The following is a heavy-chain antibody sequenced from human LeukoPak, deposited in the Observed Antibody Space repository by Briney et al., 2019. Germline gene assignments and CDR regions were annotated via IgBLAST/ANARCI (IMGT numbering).Heavy chain of an antibody. J-gene: IGHJ4*02. D-gene: IGHD6-19*01. CDR2: IWSDGSNK. CDR3: VKGPRPDITVAHTVEN. V-gene: IGHV3-33*06. Sequence: GGSLRLSCAASGSGFTFSSSGMHWVRQAPGKGLEWVALIWSDGSNKYYAGSVKGRFTISRDNSKNSLYLQMNTVRAEDTAVYYCVKGPRPDITVAHTVENWGQGTLVTVSS. CDR1: GSGFTFSSSG.